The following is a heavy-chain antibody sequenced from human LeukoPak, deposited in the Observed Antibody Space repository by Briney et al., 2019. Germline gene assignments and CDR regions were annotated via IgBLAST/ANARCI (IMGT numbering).Heavy chain of an antibody. J-gene: IGHJ4*02. Sequence: SVNVSCKSSGGTYSSYANSWVRQAPAQALEWMGSIICIIRTAKEAQKFQGRVRITTDEPTRQAYMELSSLRSEDTAVYYCASQSRDYGDYQYFDYWGQGTLVTVSS. CDR1: GGTYSSYA. V-gene: IGHV1-69*05. CDR2: IICIIRTA. D-gene: IGHD4-17*01. CDR3: ASQSRDYGDYQYFDY.